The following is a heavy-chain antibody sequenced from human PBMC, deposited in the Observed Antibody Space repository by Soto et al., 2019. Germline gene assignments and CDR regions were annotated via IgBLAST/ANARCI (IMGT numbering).Heavy chain of an antibody. Sequence: QVTLVQPGAEVKKPGASVKVSCNASGYTFTSYGISWVRQAPGQGLEWRGWISTYNGDTNYAQKLQGRVTMTTDTTTSTAYMELRSLRSDDTAVYYCARVGVDFWSDYYGYYFDYWGQGTLVTVSS. CDR2: ISTYNGDT. V-gene: IGHV1-18*01. D-gene: IGHD3-3*01. J-gene: IGHJ4*02. CDR3: ARVGVDFWSDYYGYYFDY. CDR1: GYTFTSYG.